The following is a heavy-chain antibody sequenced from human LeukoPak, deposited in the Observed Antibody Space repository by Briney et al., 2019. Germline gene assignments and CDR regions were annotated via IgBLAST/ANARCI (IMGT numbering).Heavy chain of an antibody. V-gene: IGHV4-59*01. Sequence: SETLSLTCTVSGGSISSYYWSWIRQPPGKGLEWIGYIYYSGSTNYNPSLKSRVTISVDTSKNQFSLKLSSVTAADTAVYYCARTTEGYCRGRSCYSYYYMDVWGKGTTVTVSS. CDR1: GGSISSYY. CDR3: ARTTEGYCRGRSCYSYYYMDV. CDR2: IYYSGST. J-gene: IGHJ6*03. D-gene: IGHD2-15*01.